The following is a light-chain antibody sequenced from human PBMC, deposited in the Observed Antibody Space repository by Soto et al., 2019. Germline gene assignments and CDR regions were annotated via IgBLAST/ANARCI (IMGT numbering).Light chain of an antibody. Sequence: DIHVAHSPSVVASSVGDKVTITCRASQSISNWLALYQQKPGTAPKVLIYHASNLQSGVPSRFSGSGSGTEFTLTISSLQPDDFATYYCQQYNSYSFGQGTKVDIK. CDR3: QQYNSYS. CDR2: HAS. J-gene: IGKJ1*01. V-gene: IGKV1-5*01. CDR1: QSISNW.